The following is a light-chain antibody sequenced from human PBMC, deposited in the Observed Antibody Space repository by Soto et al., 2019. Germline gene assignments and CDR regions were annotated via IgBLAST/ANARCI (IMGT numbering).Light chain of an antibody. CDR2: GAY. CDR1: QSVTNSY. V-gene: IGKV3-20*01. CDR3: QRYGSSPLT. Sequence: EIVLTQSPGTLSLSPGERATLSCRASQSVTNSYLAWYQQKPGQAPRLLIYGAYNRANGIPDRFSGSGSGTDFTLTISRLEPEDFAVYYCQRYGSSPLTFGPGTKVDIK. J-gene: IGKJ3*01.